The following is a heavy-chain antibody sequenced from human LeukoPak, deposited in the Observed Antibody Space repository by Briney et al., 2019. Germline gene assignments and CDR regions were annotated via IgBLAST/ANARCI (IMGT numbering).Heavy chain of an antibody. CDR3: TRGWDY. V-gene: IGHV1-8*03. CDR2: MNPDSGDT. Sequence: GASVKVSCKASGYNFIDSDINWVRQATGQGLEWMGWMNPDSGDTGYAQKFQGRLTITRHMSSTTAYMELSRLRSDDTAVYYCTRGWDYWGQGTRVTVSS. J-gene: IGHJ4*02. CDR1: GYNFIDSD.